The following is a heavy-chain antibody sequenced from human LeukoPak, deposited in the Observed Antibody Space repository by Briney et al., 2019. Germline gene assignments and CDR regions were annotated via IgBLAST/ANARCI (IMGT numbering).Heavy chain of an antibody. V-gene: IGHV3-23*01. J-gene: IGHJ4*02. CDR1: GFTFSSYA. Sequence: GGSLRLSCAASGFTFSSYAMSWVRQAPGKGLEWVSAISGSGGSTYYADSVKGRFTISRDNSKNTLYLQMNSLRAEDTAVYFCAKRYYQDSSGYLGSIDYWGQGTLVTVSS. D-gene: IGHD3-22*01. CDR2: ISGSGGST. CDR3: AKRYYQDSSGYLGSIDY.